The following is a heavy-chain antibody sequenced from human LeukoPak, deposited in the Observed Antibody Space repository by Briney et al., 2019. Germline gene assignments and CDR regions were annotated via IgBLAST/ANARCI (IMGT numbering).Heavy chain of an antibody. V-gene: IGHV3-48*03. Sequence: PGGSLRLSCAASGFTFSSYEMNWVRQAPGKGLEWVSYISSSGSAIYYADSVKGRFTISRDNAKNSLFLQINSLRAEDTAVYYCARGLAPSDYWGQGTLVTVSS. CDR1: GFTFSSYE. CDR3: ARGLAPSDY. CDR2: ISSSGSAI. J-gene: IGHJ4*02.